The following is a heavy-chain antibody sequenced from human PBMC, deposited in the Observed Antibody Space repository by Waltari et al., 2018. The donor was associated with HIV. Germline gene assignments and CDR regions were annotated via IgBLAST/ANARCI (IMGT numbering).Heavy chain of an antibody. J-gene: IGHJ4*02. CDR1: GFTFRRYW. D-gene: IGHD3-16*02. Sequence: EVQLVESGGGLVQPGGSLRLSCAASGFTFRRYWMGWVRQAPGKGLEWVANIKQDGSEKYYVDSVKGRFTISRDNAKNSLYLQMNSLRAEDTAVYYCARFNYVWGSYRPNRFDYWGQGTLVTVSS. CDR3: ARFNYVWGSYRPNRFDY. V-gene: IGHV3-7*01. CDR2: IKQDGSEK.